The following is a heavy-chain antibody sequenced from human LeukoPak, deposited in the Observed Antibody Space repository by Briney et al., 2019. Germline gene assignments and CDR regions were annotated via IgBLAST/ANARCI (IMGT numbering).Heavy chain of an antibody. CDR3: ARSEHIVVVTSTPASY. Sequence: PGGSLRLSCAASGFTFSSYGMHWVRQAPGKGLEWVAVIWYDGSNKYYADSVKGRFTISRDNSKNTLYLQMNSLRAEDTAVYYCARSEHIVVVTSTPASYWGQGTLVTVSS. D-gene: IGHD2-21*02. J-gene: IGHJ4*02. CDR1: GFTFSSYG. V-gene: IGHV3-33*01. CDR2: IWYDGSNK.